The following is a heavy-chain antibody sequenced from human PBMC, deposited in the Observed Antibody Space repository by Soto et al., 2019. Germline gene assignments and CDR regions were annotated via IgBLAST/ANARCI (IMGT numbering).Heavy chain of an antibody. CDR3: ARAVTDYGDYGTPYYFDY. J-gene: IGHJ4*02. V-gene: IGHV1-3*01. D-gene: IGHD4-17*01. CDR2: INAGNGNT. CDR1: GYTFTSYA. Sequence: QVQLVQSGAEVKKPGASVKVSCKASGYTFTSYAMHWVRQAPGQRLEWMGWINAGNGNTKYSQKFQGRVTITRDTSASTVYMELSSLRSEDTAVYYCARAVTDYGDYGTPYYFDYWGQGALVTVSS.